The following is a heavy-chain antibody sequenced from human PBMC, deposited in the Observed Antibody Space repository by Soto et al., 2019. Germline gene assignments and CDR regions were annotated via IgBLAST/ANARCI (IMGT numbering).Heavy chain of an antibody. CDR1: GYIFPSST. D-gene: IGHD4-17*01. CDR2: ISAYNGNI. V-gene: IGHV1-18*01. Sequence: QVQLVQSGAEVKMPGASVKVSCKAPGYIFPSSTISWVRQAPGQGLEWMGWISAYNGNIKDAQKFQGRFTMTTDTSTSTAYMELRSLTSDDTAMYYCAIANYGDNDYWGQGTLVTVSS. J-gene: IGHJ4*02. CDR3: AIANYGDNDY.